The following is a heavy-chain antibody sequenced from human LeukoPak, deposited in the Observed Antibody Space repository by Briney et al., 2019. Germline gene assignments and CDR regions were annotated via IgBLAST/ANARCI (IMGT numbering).Heavy chain of an antibody. D-gene: IGHD1-1*01. Sequence: GGSLRLSCAASGFTFSSYEMNWARQAPGKGLEWVSYIDSSGSPIYYVDSVKGRFSISRDTAKNSLYLQMNSLRAEDTAVYYCAKGGSSRPLAHWGQGTLVTVSS. J-gene: IGHJ4*02. CDR1: GFTFSSYE. V-gene: IGHV3-48*03. CDR3: AKGGSSRPLAH. CDR2: IDSSGSPI.